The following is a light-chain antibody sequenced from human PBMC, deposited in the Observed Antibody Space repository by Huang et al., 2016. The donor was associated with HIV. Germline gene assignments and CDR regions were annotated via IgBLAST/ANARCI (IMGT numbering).Light chain of an antibody. J-gene: IGKJ4*02. Sequence: VVMTQSPGTLSLSPGERASLSCRASKAASSDFLAWYQHKPCQAPRLLISGPANRASGVPDRFSVSWSGTDFTLIIERLEPEDFALYYCQQFGYSPFTCGGGTRLEI. CDR2: GPA. CDR1: KAASSDF. CDR3: QQFGYSPFT. V-gene: IGKV3-20*01.